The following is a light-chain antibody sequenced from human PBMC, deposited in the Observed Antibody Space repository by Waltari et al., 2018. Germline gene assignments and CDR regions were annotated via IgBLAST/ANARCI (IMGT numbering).Light chain of an antibody. V-gene: IGLV2-14*01. J-gene: IGLJ2*01. Sequence: QSALTQPASVSGSPGQSITISCTGTSSAVGGYNYVSWYQQHTGKAPKIMIYEVNNRPSGVSNRVSGSKSGNTASLTISGLQAEDEADYYCSSYTSSNTLVFGGGTKLTVL. CDR2: EVN. CDR1: SSAVGGYNY. CDR3: SSYTSSNTLV.